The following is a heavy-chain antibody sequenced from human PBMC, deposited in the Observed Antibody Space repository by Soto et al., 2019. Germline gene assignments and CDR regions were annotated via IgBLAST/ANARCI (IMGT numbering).Heavy chain of an antibody. CDR3: AKSVFYDSSGYGPFDY. Sequence: GGSLRLSCAAPGFTFSSYGMHWVRQAPGKGLEWVAVISYDGSNKYYADSVKGRFTISRDNSKNTLYLQMNSLGAEDTAVYYCAKSVFYDSSGYGPFDYWGQGTLVTVSS. J-gene: IGHJ4*02. CDR2: ISYDGSNK. V-gene: IGHV3-30*18. D-gene: IGHD3-22*01. CDR1: GFTFSSYG.